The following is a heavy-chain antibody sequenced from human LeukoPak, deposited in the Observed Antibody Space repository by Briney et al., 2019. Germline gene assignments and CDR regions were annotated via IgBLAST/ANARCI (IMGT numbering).Heavy chain of an antibody. J-gene: IGHJ4*02. CDR3: ARDYFDY. CDR1: GFTFSDYY. CDR2: INEDGSEK. V-gene: IGHV3-7*01. Sequence: PGGSLRLSCAASGFTFSDYYMSWIRQAPGKGLEWVANINEDGSEKYYVDSVKGRFTISRDNAKNSLYLQMYSLRAEDTAVYYCARDYFDYWGQGTLVTVSS.